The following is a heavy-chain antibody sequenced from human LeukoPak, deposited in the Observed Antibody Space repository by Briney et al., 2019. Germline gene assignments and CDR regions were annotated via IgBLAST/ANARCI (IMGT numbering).Heavy chain of an antibody. CDR3: ARDSRYKGILHFFDY. CDR2: VSATGRST. CDR1: GFTFSTYA. D-gene: IGHD5-12*01. Sequence: GGSLRLSCAASGFTFSTYAMSWFRQAPGKGLEWVCDVSATGRSTFHADSVRGRLTISRDNSKNTLYLQMNSLRAEDTAIYYCARDSRYKGILHFFDYWGQGALVSVSS. J-gene: IGHJ4*02. V-gene: IGHV3-23*01.